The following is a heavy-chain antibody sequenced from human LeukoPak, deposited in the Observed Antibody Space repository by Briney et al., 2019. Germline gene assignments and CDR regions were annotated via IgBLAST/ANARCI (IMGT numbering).Heavy chain of an antibody. Sequence: PSGGSLRLSCAASGFTFSEYAMSWVRQAPGKGLEWVSAISGSGGSTYYADSVKGRFTISRDNSKNTLYLQMNSLRAEDTAVYYCAKATGDSYYYYYGMDVWGQGTTVTVSS. D-gene: IGHD2-21*02. V-gene: IGHV3-23*01. J-gene: IGHJ6*02. CDR3: AKATGDSYYYYYGMDV. CDR1: GFTFSEYA. CDR2: ISGSGGST.